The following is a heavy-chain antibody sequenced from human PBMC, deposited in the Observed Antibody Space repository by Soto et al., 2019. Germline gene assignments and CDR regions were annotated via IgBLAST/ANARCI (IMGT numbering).Heavy chain of an antibody. V-gene: IGHV3-23*01. J-gene: IGHJ4*02. CDR1: GFTFSSYA. D-gene: IGHD2-2*01. Sequence: EVQLLESGGGLVQPGGSLRLSCAASGFTFSSYAMSWVRQAPGKGLEWDSAISGSGGSTYYADSVKGRFTISRDNSKNTLYLQMNSLRAEDTAVYYCAKDLREYCSSTSCRFDYWGQGTLVTVSS. CDR2: ISGSGGST. CDR3: AKDLREYCSSTSCRFDY.